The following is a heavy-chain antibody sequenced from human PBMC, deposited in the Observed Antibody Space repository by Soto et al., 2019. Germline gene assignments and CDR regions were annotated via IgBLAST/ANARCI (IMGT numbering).Heavy chain of an antibody. CDR3: ARVKGDIVATIIFDY. J-gene: IGHJ4*02. Sequence: EVQLLESGGGLVQPGGSLRLSCAASGFTFSSYAMSWVRQAPGKGLEWVSAISGSGGSTYYADSVKGGFTISRDNSKNTRYLQINSVRAEDTAVYYCARVKGDIVATIIFDYWGQGTLVTVSS. V-gene: IGHV3-23*01. CDR2: ISGSGGST. CDR1: GFTFSSYA. D-gene: IGHD5-12*01.